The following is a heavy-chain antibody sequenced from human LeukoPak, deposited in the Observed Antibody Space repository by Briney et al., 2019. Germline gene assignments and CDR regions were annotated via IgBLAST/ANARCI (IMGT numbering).Heavy chain of an antibody. V-gene: IGHV3-15*01. CDR3: AARYNWNDLAH. CDR2: IKSKTDGETT. CDR1: GFTFTNAW. Sequence: RGALRLSCAASGFTFTNAWMRWVRQAPAKGLEWVGHIKSKTDGETTDYAAPVKGRFTISRDDSKNTLYLQVNSLKIEDTAVYYCAARYNWNDLAHWGRGTVVTVSS. J-gene: IGHJ4*02. D-gene: IGHD1-1*01.